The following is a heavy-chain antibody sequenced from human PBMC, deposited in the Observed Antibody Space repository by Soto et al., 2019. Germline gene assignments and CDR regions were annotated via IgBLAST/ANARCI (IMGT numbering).Heavy chain of an antibody. V-gene: IGHV3-53*01. Sequence: GSLRLSCAASGFNVNSDYMNWVRQTPGKGLEWVASIYSGETTYYADSVRGRFTISSDKSKNTLYFQLSSLRIEDTAVYYCTRDGRGLGRLSLFEYWGQGVLVTVSS. CDR3: TRDGRGLGRLSLFEY. D-gene: IGHD2-21*02. J-gene: IGHJ4*02. CDR2: IYSGETT. CDR1: GFNVNSDY.